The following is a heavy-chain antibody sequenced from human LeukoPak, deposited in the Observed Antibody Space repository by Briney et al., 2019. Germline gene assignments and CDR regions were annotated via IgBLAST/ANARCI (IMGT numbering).Heavy chain of an antibody. CDR1: GFKFDDYG. Sequence: GGSLRLSCRGSGFKFDDYGVIWVRQAPGKGLEWVSDINWNGDSTGYAHSVRGRFTISRDNSKNSVYLQMNSLRVEDTAFYYCARDELLNRNWFDPWGQGTLVTVSS. D-gene: IGHD3-10*01. V-gene: IGHV3-20*04. CDR2: INWNGDST. J-gene: IGHJ5*02. CDR3: ARDELLNRNWFDP.